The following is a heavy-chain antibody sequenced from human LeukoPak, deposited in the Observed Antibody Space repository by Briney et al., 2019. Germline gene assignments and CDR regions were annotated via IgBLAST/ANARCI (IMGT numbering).Heavy chain of an antibody. CDR1: GGSISSYY. V-gene: IGHV4-4*07. Sequence: SETLSLTCTVSGGSISSYYWSWIRQPAGKGLEWIGRIYTSGSTNYNPSLKSRVTMSVDTSKNQFSLKLSSVTAADTAVYYCARDFGGSLIRGAIISTSLFDLWGQGTLVTVSS. D-gene: IGHD3-10*01. CDR2: IYTSGST. J-gene: IGHJ5*02. CDR3: ARDFGGSLIRGAIISTSLFDL.